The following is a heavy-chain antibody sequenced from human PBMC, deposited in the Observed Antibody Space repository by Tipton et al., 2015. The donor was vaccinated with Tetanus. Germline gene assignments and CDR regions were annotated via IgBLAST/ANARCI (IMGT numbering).Heavy chain of an antibody. V-gene: IGHV4-59*02. CDR1: GDSGSRHY. J-gene: IGHJ4*02. Sequence: TLSLTCTVSGDSGSRHYWSWIRQPPGKGLEWIGDIFYAGSTNSNPSLKSRVTISVDKAKNQFSLKLTSVTAADTAVYYCARATEHDIMTGYDNWGPGTQVTVSS. CDR3: ARATEHDIMTGYDN. CDR2: IFYAGST. D-gene: IGHD3-9*01.